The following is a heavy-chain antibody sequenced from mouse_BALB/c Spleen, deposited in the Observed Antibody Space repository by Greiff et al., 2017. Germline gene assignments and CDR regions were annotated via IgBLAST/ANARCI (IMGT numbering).Heavy chain of an antibody. CDR1: GFNIKDYY. CDR3: NEIYYGSSYFDY. CDR2: IDPENGDT. J-gene: IGHJ2*01. Sequence: EVQLQQSGAELVRSGASVKLSCTASGFNIKDYYMHWVKQRPEQGLEWIGWIDPENGDTEYAPKFQGKATMTADTSSNTAYLQLSSLTSEDTAVYYCNEIYYGSSYFDYWGQGTTLTVSS. V-gene: IGHV14-4*02. D-gene: IGHD1-1*01.